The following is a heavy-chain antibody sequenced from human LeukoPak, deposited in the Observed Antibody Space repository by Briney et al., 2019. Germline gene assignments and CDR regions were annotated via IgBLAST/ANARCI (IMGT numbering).Heavy chain of an antibody. CDR1: GYTFTSYD. CDR2: MDPNSGNT. D-gene: IGHD3-10*01. J-gene: IGHJ6*03. CDR3: ASSYYYGSGSYYREHYYYYMDV. V-gene: IGHV1-8*01. Sequence: ASVKVSCKASGYTFTSYDINWVRQATGQGLEWMGWMDPNSGNTGYAQKFQGRVTMTRNTSISTAYMELSSLRSGDTAVYYCASSYYYGSGSYYREHYYYYMDVWGKGTTVTVSS.